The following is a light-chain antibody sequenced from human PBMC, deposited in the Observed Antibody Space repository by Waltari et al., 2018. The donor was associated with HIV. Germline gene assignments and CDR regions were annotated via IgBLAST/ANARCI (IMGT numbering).Light chain of an antibody. CDR2: STN. Sequence: QSVLTQPPSASGTPGQRVTISCSGGSSNIGSNSVHWYQQLQGTAPRLLLYSTNQRPPRVPDRFSGSKSGTSAPLAIIGLQAEDEADYYCATWDDTLNGVIFGGGTKLTVL. CDR1: SSNIGSNS. CDR3: ATWDDTLNGVI. V-gene: IGLV1-44*01. J-gene: IGLJ2*01.